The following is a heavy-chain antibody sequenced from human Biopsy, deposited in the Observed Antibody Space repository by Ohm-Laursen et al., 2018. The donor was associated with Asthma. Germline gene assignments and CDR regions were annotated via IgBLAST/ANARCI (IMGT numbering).Heavy chain of an antibody. CDR1: GFTFSSYG. J-gene: IGHJ3*02. V-gene: IGHV3-30*03. CDR2: ISYDGSNK. Sequence: SLRLSCAASGFTFSSYGMHWVRQAPGKGLEWGAVISYDGSNKYYADSVKGRFTISRDNSKNTLYLQMNSLRAEDTAVYYCARGNHHLDYGGNSGAFDIWGQGTMVTVSS. CDR3: ARGNHHLDYGGNSGAFDI. D-gene: IGHD4-23*01.